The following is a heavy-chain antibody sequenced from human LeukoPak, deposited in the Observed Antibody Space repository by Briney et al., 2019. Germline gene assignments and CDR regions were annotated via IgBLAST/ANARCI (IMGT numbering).Heavy chain of an antibody. CDR2: IYHSGST. V-gene: IGHV4-4*02. CDR3: ARVRGGAVAGTGYFDY. D-gene: IGHD6-19*01. J-gene: IGHJ4*02. CDR1: GGSISSSNW. Sequence: SGTPSLTCAVSGGSISSSNWWSWVRQPPGKGLEWIGEIYHSGSTNYNPSLKSRVTISVDKSKNQFSLKLSSVTAADTAVYYCARVRGGAVAGTGYFDYWGQGTLVTVSS.